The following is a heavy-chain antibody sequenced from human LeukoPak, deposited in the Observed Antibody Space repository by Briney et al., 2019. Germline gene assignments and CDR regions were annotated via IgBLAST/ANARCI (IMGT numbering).Heavy chain of an antibody. D-gene: IGHD2-15*01. Sequence: GGSLRLSCAASGFTVSSNYMSWVRQAPGKGLEWVSYISSSSSYTNYADSVKGRFTISRDNAKNSLYLQMNSLRAEDTAVYYCARDLGVVVAATPDAFDIWGQGTMVTVSS. V-gene: IGHV3-11*06. J-gene: IGHJ3*02. CDR2: ISSSSSYT. CDR3: ARDLGVVVAATPDAFDI. CDR1: GFTVSSNY.